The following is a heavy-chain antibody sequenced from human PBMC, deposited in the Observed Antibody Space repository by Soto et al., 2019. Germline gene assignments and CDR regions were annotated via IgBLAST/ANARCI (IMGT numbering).Heavy chain of an antibody. Sequence: SETLSLTCTVSGGSIRSYYLSWVRRPPGKGLEWIGYVYNSGSTTYSPSFKSRVTISVDTSKNQFSLKLTSVTAADTAVYYCAREGGGSYGAFDIWGQGTMVT. D-gene: IGHD1-26*01. CDR1: GGSIRSYY. CDR3: AREGGGSYGAFDI. CDR2: VYNSGST. V-gene: IGHV4-59*01. J-gene: IGHJ3*02.